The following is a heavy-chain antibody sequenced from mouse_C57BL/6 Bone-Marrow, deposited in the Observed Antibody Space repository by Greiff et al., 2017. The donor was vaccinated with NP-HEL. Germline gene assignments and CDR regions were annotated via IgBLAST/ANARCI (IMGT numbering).Heavy chain of an antibody. V-gene: IGHV6-3*01. Sequence: EVKLMESGGGLVQPGGSMKLSCVASGFTFSNYWMNWVRQSPEKGLEWVAQIRLKSDNYATHYAVSVKGRFTISRDDSKSSVYLQMNNLRAEDTGIYYCTEGSLYIEAMDYWGQGTSVTVSS. CDR2: IRLKSDNYAT. CDR3: TEGSLYIEAMDY. CDR1: GFTFSNYW. D-gene: IGHD1-3*01. J-gene: IGHJ4*01.